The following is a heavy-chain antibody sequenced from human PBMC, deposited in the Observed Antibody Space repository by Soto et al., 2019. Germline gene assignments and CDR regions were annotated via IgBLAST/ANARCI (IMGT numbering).Heavy chain of an antibody. J-gene: IGHJ4*02. CDR2: ISATEGIT. Sequence: EVQLLQSGGGLVQPGGCLRLSCAASGFTVSGQSMTWVRQAPGKGLEWISGISATEGITFYADSVRGRFTISRDKSKHTIYLQMSSLTVEDTATYYCSRWSGDGDLWAQGTLVTVSA. CDR3: SRWSGDGDL. V-gene: IGHV3-23*01. D-gene: IGHD3-10*01. CDR1: GFTVSGQS.